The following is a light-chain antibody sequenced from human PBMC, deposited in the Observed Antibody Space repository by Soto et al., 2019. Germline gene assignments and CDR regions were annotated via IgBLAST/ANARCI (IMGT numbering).Light chain of an antibody. Sequence: EIVMTQSPATLSVSPGERATLSCRASQSVSSNLAWYQQKPVQAPRLLIYGASTRATGIPARFSGSGSGTEFTLTISSLQSEDFAVYYCQQYNNWPPLYTFGQGTKVEIK. CDR3: QQYNNWPPLYT. CDR2: GAS. V-gene: IGKV3-15*01. J-gene: IGKJ2*01. CDR1: QSVSSN.